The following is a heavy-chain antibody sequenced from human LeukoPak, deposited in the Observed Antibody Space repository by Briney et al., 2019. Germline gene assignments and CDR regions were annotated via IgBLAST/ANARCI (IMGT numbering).Heavy chain of an antibody. CDR2: IYYSGST. CDR1: GVSISRYD. D-gene: IGHD3-3*01. V-gene: IGHV4-59*01. Sequence: SESLSLTCTASGVSISRYDWSWIRQPPGKGLEWIGYIYYSGSTNYNPSLKSRVIISVDTSKNQFSLKLSSVTAADTAVYYCARDQAHYDFWSGYHNWFDPWGQGTLVTVSS. J-gene: IGHJ5*02. CDR3: ARDQAHYDFWSGYHNWFDP.